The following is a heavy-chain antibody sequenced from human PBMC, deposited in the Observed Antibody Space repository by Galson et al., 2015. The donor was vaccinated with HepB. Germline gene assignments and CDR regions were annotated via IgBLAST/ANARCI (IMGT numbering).Heavy chain of an antibody. CDR1: GYTFTSYA. J-gene: IGHJ3*02. CDR3: ARDGNPYYEITLADNDAFDI. D-gene: IGHD3-9*01. Sequence: SVKVSCKASGYTFTSYAMHWVRQAPGQRLEWMGWINAGNGNTKYSQKFQGRVTITRDTSASTAYMELSSLRSEDTAVYYCARDGNPYYEITLADNDAFDIWGQGTMVTVSS. V-gene: IGHV1-3*01. CDR2: INAGNGNT.